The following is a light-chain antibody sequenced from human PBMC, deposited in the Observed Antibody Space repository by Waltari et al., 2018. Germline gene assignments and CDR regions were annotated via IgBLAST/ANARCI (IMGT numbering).Light chain of an antibody. Sequence: EIVMTQSPLSLPVTPGEPASISCWSNQSLLHSNGYNCLDWYLQKPGQSTQRLIYLGSNRASGVPDRFSGSGSGTDFTLKISRLEAEDIGVFYCMQALQTPITFGQGTKLEI. J-gene: IGKJ2*01. CDR2: LGS. CDR3: MQALQTPIT. CDR1: QSLLHSNGYNC. V-gene: IGKV2-28*01.